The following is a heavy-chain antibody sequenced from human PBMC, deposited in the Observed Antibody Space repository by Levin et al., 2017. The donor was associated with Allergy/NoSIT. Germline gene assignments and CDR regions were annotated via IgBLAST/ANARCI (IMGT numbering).Heavy chain of an antibody. J-gene: IGHJ4*02. D-gene: IGHD3-10*01. V-gene: IGHV3-33*01. CDR3: ARASAYYGSVMYYFDY. CDR1: GFTFSSYG. Sequence: GGSLRLSCAASGFTFSSYGMHWVRQAPGTGLEWVAVIWYDGSNKYYADSVKGRFTIPRDNSKNTLYLQMNSLRAEDTAVYYCARASAYYGSVMYYFDYWGQGTLVTVSS. CDR2: IWYDGSNK.